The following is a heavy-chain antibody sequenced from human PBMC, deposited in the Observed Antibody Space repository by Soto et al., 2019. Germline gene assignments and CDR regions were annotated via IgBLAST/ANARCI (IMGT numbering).Heavy chain of an antibody. CDR3: ARSGKTVAGLDY. V-gene: IGHV3-30-3*01. CDR2: ISYDGSNK. J-gene: IGHJ4*02. D-gene: IGHD6-19*01. Sequence: GGSLRLSCAASGFTFSSYAMHWVRQAPGKGLEWAAVISYDGSNKYYADSVKGRFTISRDNSKNTLYLQMNSLRAEDTAVYYCARSGKTVAGLDYWGQGTLVTVSS. CDR1: GFTFSSYA.